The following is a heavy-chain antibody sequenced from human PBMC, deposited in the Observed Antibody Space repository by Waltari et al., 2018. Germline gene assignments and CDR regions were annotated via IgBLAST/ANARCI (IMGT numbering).Heavy chain of an antibody. CDR1: GFSFMGSA. V-gene: IGHV3-23*01. Sequence: EVQLLESAGGLVQPGGALRLSCAASGFSFMGSALGWVRQAPGEGREWVASISGSGATPFYADSVKVRFTIVRDNSKDTLYLQMNSLRVDDSAVYYCAKGSRGYTNYFFDYWGQGALVTVSS. CDR2: ISGSGATP. D-gene: IGHD3-16*02. CDR3: AKGSRGYTNYFFDY. J-gene: IGHJ4*02.